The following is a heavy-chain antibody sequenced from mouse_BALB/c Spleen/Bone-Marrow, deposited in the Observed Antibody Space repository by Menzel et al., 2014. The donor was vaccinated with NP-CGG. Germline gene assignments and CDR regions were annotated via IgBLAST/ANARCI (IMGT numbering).Heavy chain of an antibody. V-gene: IGHV4-1*02. CDR3: TRLHYYGYSAY. CDR1: GFDFSRYW. Sequence: EVQVVESGGGLVQPGGSLKLSCAASGFDFSRYWISWVRQAPGKGLEWIGEINPDSSTINYTPSLKDKFIISRDNAKNTLYLQKSKVRSEDTALYYCTRLHYYGYSAYWGQGTLVTVST. CDR2: INPDSSTI. J-gene: IGHJ3*01. D-gene: IGHD1-2*01.